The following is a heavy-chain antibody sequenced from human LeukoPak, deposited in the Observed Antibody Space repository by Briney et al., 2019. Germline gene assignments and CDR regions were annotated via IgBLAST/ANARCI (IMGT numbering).Heavy chain of an antibody. CDR3: ASDESIHAFDI. V-gene: IGHV3-21*01. CDR2: ISSSSSYI. CDR1: GFTFSSYS. J-gene: IGHJ3*02. D-gene: IGHD2/OR15-2a*01. Sequence: PGRSLRLSCAASGFTFSSYSMNWVRQAPGKGLEWVSSISSSSSYIYYADSVKGRFTISRDNAKNSLYLQMNSLRAEDTAVYYCASDESIHAFDIWGQGTMVTVSS.